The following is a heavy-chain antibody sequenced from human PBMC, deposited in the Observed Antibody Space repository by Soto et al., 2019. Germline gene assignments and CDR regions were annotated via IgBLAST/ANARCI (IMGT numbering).Heavy chain of an antibody. Sequence: ETLSLTCPVSGGSVSSGSSQWTWIRQPPGKGLEWIGYIHVSGSTNDNPSLKGRVTMSIDTSKNQFSLKLSSVTAADTAVYYCARDGHGMDVWGQGTTVNVSS. CDR2: IHVSGST. V-gene: IGHV4-61*01. CDR1: GGSVSSGSSQ. J-gene: IGHJ6*02. CDR3: ARDGHGMDV.